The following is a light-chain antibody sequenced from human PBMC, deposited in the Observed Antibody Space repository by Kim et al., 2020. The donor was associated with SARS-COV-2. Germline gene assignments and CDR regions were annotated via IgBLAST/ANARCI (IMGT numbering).Light chain of an antibody. Sequence: DIQMTQSPSSLSASVGDRVTITCRASQSISSYLNWYQQKPGKAPKLLIYAASSLQSGVPSRFSGSGSGTDFTLTISSLQPEDFATYYCKQSYSTPRMYTFGQGTKLEI. CDR3: KQSYSTPRMYT. CDR2: AAS. CDR1: QSISSY. V-gene: IGKV1-39*01. J-gene: IGKJ2*01.